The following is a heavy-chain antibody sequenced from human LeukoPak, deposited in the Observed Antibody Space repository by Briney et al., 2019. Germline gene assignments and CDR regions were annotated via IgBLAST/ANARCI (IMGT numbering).Heavy chain of an antibody. Sequence: ASVKVSCNASGYRFTDSYMHWVRQAPGQGFEWMGWINPSTGDTKYAKMFQGRVTLTTGASINTAYMELSGLRPADTAVYFCVSAYDQWGQGTLVTVSS. CDR3: VSAYDQ. V-gene: IGHV1-2*02. J-gene: IGHJ5*02. CDR1: GYRFTDSY. CDR2: INPSTGDT.